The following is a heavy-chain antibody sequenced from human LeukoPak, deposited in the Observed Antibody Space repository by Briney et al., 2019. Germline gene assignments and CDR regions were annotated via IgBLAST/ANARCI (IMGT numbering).Heavy chain of an antibody. J-gene: IGHJ4*02. CDR2: ISGSGGST. V-gene: IGHV3-23*01. D-gene: IGHD5-12*01. CDR1: GFTFSTYA. CDR3: ASALGYDTTRGY. Sequence: GGSLRLSCAASGFTFSTYAMTWVRQAPGKGLEWVSAISGSGGSTYYANSVKGRFTISRDNAKNSLYLQMNSLRAEDTAVYYCASALGYDTTRGYWGQGTLVTVSS.